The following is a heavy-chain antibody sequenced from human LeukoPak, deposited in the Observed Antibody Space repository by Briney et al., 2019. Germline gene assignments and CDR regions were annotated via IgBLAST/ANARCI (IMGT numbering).Heavy chain of an antibody. CDR3: ARELWFGEFYFDY. CDR2: INPNSGGT. J-gene: IGHJ4*02. D-gene: IGHD3-10*01. CDR1: GYIFTGYY. Sequence: ASVMVSCKASGYIFTGYYMHWMRQAPGQGLEWMGWINPNSGGTNYAQKFQGRVTMTRDTFISTVYMDLSRLRSDDTAVYYCARELWFGEFYFDYWGQGTLVTVSS. V-gene: IGHV1-2*02.